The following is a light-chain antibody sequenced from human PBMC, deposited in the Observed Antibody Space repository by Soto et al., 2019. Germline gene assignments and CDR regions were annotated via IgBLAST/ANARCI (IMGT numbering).Light chain of an antibody. J-gene: IGKJ5*01. CDR2: AAS. Sequence: DIQMTQSPSSLSASVGDRVTITCRASQSNSTYLNWYQHKSGKAPKLLIYAASSLQSGVPSRFSGSGSGTDFTLTTSSLQPEDFATYYCQQSYSTTITFGQGTRLEIK. CDR1: QSNSTY. CDR3: QQSYSTTIT. V-gene: IGKV1-39*01.